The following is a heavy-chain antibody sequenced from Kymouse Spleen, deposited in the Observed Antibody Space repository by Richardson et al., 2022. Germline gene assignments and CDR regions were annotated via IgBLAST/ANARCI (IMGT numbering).Heavy chain of an antibody. Sequence: QVQLQQWGAGLLKPSETLSLTCAVYGGSFSGYYWSWIRQPPGKGLEWIGEINHSGSTNYNPSLKSRVTISVDTSKNQFSLKLSSVTAADTAVYYCASESSSSGSAFDIWGQGTMVTVSS. V-gene: IGHV4-34*01. D-gene: IGHD6-6*01. CDR1: GGSFSGYY. CDR2: INHSGST. J-gene: IGHJ3*02. CDR3: ASESSSSGSAFDI.